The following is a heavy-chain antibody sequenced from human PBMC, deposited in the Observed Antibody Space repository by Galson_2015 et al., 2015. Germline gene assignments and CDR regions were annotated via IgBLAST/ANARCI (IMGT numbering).Heavy chain of an antibody. Sequence: SLRLSCAASGFTFRDYSTNWVRQAPGKGLEWISYISNGGSTIDYADSVKGRFTISRDNAKNSLYLQMNSLRDEDTAVYYCARDGPGVLRFLDVWGKGTTVTVSS. CDR1: GFTFRDYS. CDR2: ISNGGSTI. D-gene: IGHD3-3*01. V-gene: IGHV3-48*02. J-gene: IGHJ6*04. CDR3: ARDGPGVLRFLDV.